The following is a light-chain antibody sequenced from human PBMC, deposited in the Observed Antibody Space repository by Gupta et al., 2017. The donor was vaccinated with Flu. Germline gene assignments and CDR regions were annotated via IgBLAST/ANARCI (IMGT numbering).Light chain of an antibody. V-gene: IGLV3-21*02. CDR1: NIGSKS. CDR2: DDR. J-gene: IGLJ3*02. Sequence: SYVLTQPPSVSVAPGQTARITCGGTNIGSKSVHWYQQKPGQAPVLVVYDDRYRPSGIPERFSGSNSGNTATLTISRVEAGDEADYYCQVWDSSSDHWVVGGGTKLTVL. CDR3: QVWDSSSDHWV.